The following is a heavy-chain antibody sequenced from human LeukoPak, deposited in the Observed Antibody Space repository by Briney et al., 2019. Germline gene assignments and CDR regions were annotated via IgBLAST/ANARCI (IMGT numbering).Heavy chain of an antibody. D-gene: IGHD3-3*01. CDR3: ARGSQVLRFLEWFSYYYYYYGMDV. Sequence: GASVKVSCKASGYTFTSYDINWVRQTTGQGLEWMGWMNPNSGNTGYAQKFQGGVTMTRNTSISTAYMELSSLRSEDTAVYYCARGSQVLRFLEWFSYYYYYYGMDVWGQGTTVTVSS. J-gene: IGHJ6*02. CDR2: MNPNSGNT. V-gene: IGHV1-8*01. CDR1: GYTFTSYD.